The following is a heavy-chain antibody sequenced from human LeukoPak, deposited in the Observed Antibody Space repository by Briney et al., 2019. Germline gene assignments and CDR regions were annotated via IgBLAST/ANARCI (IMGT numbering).Heavy chain of an antibody. CDR3: AKDLLEWPRLGYYYYGMDV. V-gene: IGHV3-23*01. CDR2: ISGSGGST. Sequence: AGGPLRLSCAASGFTFSSYAMSWVRQAPGKGLEWVSAISGSGGSTYCADSVKGRFTISRDNSKNTLYLQMNSLRAEDTAVYYCAKDLLEWPRLGYYYYGMDVWGQGTTVTVSS. CDR1: GFTFSSYA. J-gene: IGHJ6*02. D-gene: IGHD3-3*01.